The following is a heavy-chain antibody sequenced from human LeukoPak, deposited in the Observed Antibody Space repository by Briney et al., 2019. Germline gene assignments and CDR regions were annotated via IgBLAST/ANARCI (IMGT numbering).Heavy chain of an antibody. D-gene: IGHD3-10*01. Sequence: GGSLRLSCAASGFTFSSYSMNWVRQAPGKGLEWVSYISSSSSTIYYADSVKGRFTISRDNAKNSLYLQMNSLRAEDTAVYYCARDLWFGELLGYYYGMDVWGQGTTVTVSS. CDR1: GFTFSSYS. CDR3: ARDLWFGELLGYYYGMDV. J-gene: IGHJ6*02. V-gene: IGHV3-48*04. CDR2: ISSSSSTI.